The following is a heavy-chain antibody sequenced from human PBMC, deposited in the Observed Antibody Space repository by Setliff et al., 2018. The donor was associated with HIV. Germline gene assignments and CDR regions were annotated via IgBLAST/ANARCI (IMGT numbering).Heavy chain of an antibody. Sequence: PSETLSLTCSVSGGSISSSTYYWGWIRQPPGKGLEWIGDIFYTGNTKYNPSLRSRVSMSVDTSNNQFSLNLTSVTAADTAVYYCARRSIVGVTRGFYYYGLDVWGQGTTVTVSS. CDR2: IFYTGNT. CDR3: ARRSIVGVTRGFYYYGLDV. D-gene: IGHD1-26*01. CDR1: GGSISSSTYY. V-gene: IGHV4-39*07. J-gene: IGHJ6*02.